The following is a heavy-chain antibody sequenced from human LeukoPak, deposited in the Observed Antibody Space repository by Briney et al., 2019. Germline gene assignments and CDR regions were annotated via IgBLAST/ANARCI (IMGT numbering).Heavy chain of an antibody. CDR1: GGSISSSSYY. V-gene: IGHV4-39*07. CDR3: ARGAVGATLPKIHYYYYYMDV. J-gene: IGHJ6*03. CDR2: MYSSGST. D-gene: IGHD1-26*01. Sequence: SETLSLTCTVSGGSISSSSYYWGWIRQPPGKGLEWIGSMYSSGSTYYNPSLKSRVTISVDTSKNQFSLKLSSVTAADTAVYYCARGAVGATLPKIHYYYYYMDVWGKGTTVTISS.